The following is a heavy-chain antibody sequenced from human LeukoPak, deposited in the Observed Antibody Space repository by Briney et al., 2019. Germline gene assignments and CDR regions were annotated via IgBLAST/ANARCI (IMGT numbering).Heavy chain of an antibody. CDR3: AALGDYDFWSGPLDY. J-gene: IGHJ4*02. D-gene: IGHD3-3*01. V-gene: IGHV1-58*01. Sequence: SVTVSFTASGFTFTSSAVQWVRQARGQRLEWIGWIVVGSGNTNYAQKFQERVTITRDMSTSTAYMELSSLRSEDTAVYYCAALGDYDFWSGPLDYWGQGTLVTVSS. CDR1: GFTFTSSA. CDR2: IVVGSGNT.